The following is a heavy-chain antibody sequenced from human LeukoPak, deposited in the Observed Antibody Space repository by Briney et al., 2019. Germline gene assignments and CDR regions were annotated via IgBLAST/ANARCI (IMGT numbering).Heavy chain of an antibody. CDR1: GFTFSSYA. D-gene: IGHD1-26*01. CDR2: ISGSGGST. CDR3: ARDGFDSGSYSIAEYFQH. V-gene: IGHV3-23*01. Sequence: GGSLRLSCAASGFTFSSYAMSWVRQAPGKGLEWVSAISGSGGSTYYADSVKGRFTTSRDNSKNTLYLQMNSLRAEDTAVYYCARDGFDSGSYSIAEYFQHWGQGTLVTVSS. J-gene: IGHJ1*01.